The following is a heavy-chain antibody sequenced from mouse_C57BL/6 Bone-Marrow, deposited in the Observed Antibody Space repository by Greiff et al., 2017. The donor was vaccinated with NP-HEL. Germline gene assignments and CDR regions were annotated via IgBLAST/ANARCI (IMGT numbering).Heavy chain of an antibody. Sequence: EVHLVESGGGLVQPGGSLSLSCAASGFTFTDYYMSWVRQPPGKALEWLGFIRNKANGYTTEYSASVKGRFTISRDNSQSILYLQMNALRAEDSATYYWARSSTMVTTWDYAMDYWGQGTSVTVSS. V-gene: IGHV7-3*01. CDR3: ARSSTMVTTWDYAMDY. J-gene: IGHJ4*01. CDR1: GFTFTDYY. CDR2: IRNKANGYTT. D-gene: IGHD2-2*01.